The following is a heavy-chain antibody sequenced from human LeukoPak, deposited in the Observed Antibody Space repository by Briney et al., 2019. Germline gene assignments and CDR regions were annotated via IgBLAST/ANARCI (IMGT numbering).Heavy chain of an antibody. Sequence: GGSLRLSCAASGFTFSSYAMHWVRQAPGKGLEWVAVISYDGSNKYYADSVKGRFTISRDNSKNTLYLQMYSLRAEDTAVYYCARDGAGGSYSVYYYGMDVWGQGTTVTVSS. CDR1: GFTFSSYA. CDR3: ARDGAGGSYSVYYYGMDV. J-gene: IGHJ6*02. D-gene: IGHD1-26*01. V-gene: IGHV3-30-3*01. CDR2: ISYDGSNK.